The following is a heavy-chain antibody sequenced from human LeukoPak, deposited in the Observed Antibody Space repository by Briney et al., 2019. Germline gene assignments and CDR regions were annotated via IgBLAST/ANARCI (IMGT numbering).Heavy chain of an antibody. CDR1: GGSISSSSYY. Sequence: SETLSLTCTVSGGSISSSSYYWSWIRQPPGKGLEWIGYIYYSGSTNYNPSLKSRVTISVDTSKNQFSLKLSSVTAADTAVYYCARANIAAAGTAVYWGQGTLVTVSS. CDR3: ARANIAAAGTAVY. V-gene: IGHV4-61*01. D-gene: IGHD6-13*01. CDR2: IYYSGST. J-gene: IGHJ4*02.